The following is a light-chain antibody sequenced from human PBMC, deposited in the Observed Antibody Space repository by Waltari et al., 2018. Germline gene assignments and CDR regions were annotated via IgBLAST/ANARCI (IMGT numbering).Light chain of an antibody. CDR1: QSVGRS. CDR2: DAS. J-gene: IGKJ1*01. V-gene: IGKV3-20*01. CDR3: RHYVRLPAT. Sequence: EIVLTQSPGTLSLSPGERATLACRASQSVGRSLAWYQQKPGQAPRLPIYDASRRATGIPDRFSGSGSGTDFSLTISRLEPEDFAVYYCRHYVRLPATFGQGTKVEI.